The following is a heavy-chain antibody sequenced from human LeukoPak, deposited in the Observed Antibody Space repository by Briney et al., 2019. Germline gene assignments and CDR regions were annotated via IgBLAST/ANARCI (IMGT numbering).Heavy chain of an antibody. CDR3: ARLGPYSSGWYFTPYYYGMDV. Sequence: PSETLSLTCTVSGGPISSYYWDWIRQPAGKGLEWLGRISASGNTNCNPSLKSRVTMSVDTSKSQFSLKLSSVTAADTAVYYCARLGPYSSGWYFTPYYYGMDVWGQGTTVTVSS. CDR1: GGPISSYY. D-gene: IGHD6-19*01. J-gene: IGHJ6*02. V-gene: IGHV4-4*07. CDR2: ISASGNT.